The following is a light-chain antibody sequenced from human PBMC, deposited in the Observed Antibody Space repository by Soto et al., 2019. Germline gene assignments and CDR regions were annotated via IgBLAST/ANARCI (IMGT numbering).Light chain of an antibody. CDR2: DVI. J-gene: IGLJ1*01. CDR1: SRDVGVYKY. Sequence: QSALIPPRSVSGSPGQSVTISCTGTSRDVGVYKYVSWYRQYPGKAPKLMIYDVITRPSGVPDRFSGSKSGNTASLTISGLQTDDEADYYCCSYAGDYTFVFGTGTKLTVL. V-gene: IGLV2-11*01. CDR3: CSYAGDYTFV.